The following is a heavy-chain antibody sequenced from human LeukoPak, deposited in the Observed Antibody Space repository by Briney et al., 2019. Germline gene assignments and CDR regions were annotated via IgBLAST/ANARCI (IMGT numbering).Heavy chain of an antibody. V-gene: IGHV4-59*01. J-gene: IGHJ4*02. Sequence: SETLSLTCTVSGGSISSYYWSWIRQPPGKGLEWIGYIYYSGGTNYNPSLKSRVTISVDTSKNQFSLKLSSVTAADTAVYYCARLEYCSGGSCYPYYFDYWGQGTLVTVSS. D-gene: IGHD2-15*01. CDR2: IYYSGGT. CDR3: ARLEYCSGGSCYPYYFDY. CDR1: GGSISSYY.